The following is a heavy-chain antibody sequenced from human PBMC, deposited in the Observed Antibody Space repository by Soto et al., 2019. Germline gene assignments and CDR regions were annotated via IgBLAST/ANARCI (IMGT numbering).Heavy chain of an antibody. CDR1: GFPFSAYV. V-gene: IGHV3-23*01. Sequence: PGGSLRLSCAVSGFPFSAYVMTWVRRAPGRGLEWISAISGSGDTAYYAESVKGRFTISRDNSRNTLYLKMNNLTVEDTAVYSCAKARFDSRGTFFRVGFYGVWGRGTLVPVSS. D-gene: IGHD3-22*01. J-gene: IGHJ4*02. CDR2: ISGSGDTA. CDR3: AKARFDSRGTFFRVGFYGV.